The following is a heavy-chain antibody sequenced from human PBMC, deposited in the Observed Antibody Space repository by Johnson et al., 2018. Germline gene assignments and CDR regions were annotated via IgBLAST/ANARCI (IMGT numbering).Heavy chain of an antibody. Sequence: VQLVQSGGGLVQPGGSLRLSCGMRWVRQAPGKGLMWVSRINTDGNWTHYADSVKGRFTISRDNTKSTLNLPMNSLRAEETAVYYCVRDSFIMPYYYGMDVWGQGTTVTVAS. CDR2: INTDGNWT. V-gene: IGHV3-74*01. J-gene: IGHJ6*02. D-gene: IGHD3-10*01. CDR3: VRDSFIMPYYYGMDV.